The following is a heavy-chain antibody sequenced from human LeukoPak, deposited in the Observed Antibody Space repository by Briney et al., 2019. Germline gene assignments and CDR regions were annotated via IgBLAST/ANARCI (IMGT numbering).Heavy chain of an antibody. D-gene: IGHD4-23*01. V-gene: IGHV3-74*01. CDR1: GFTFSSYW. CDR3: TRGNSGHDY. CDR2: IVSDGSST. J-gene: IGHJ4*02. Sequence: GGSLRLSCAASGFTFSSYWMYWDRQAPGKGLVWISRIVSDGSSTTYADSVKGRFTISRDNAKNTLYLQMNSLRAEDTAVYYCTRGNSGHDYWGQGTLVTVSS.